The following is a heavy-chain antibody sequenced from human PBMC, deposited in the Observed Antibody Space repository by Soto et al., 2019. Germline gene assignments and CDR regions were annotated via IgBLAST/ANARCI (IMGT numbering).Heavy chain of an antibody. CDR1: GGSISSSSYY. V-gene: IGHV4-39*01. Sequence: SETLSLTCTVSGGSISSSSYYWGWIRQPPGKGLEWIGSIYYSGSTYYNPSLKSRVTISVDTSKNQFSLKLSSVTAADTAVYYCARQSYDFWSGQNWFDPWGQGTLVTVSS. D-gene: IGHD3-3*01. CDR2: IYYSGST. CDR3: ARQSYDFWSGQNWFDP. J-gene: IGHJ5*02.